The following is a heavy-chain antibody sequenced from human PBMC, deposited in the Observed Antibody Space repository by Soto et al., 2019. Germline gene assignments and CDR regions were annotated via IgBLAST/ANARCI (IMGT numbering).Heavy chain of an antibody. J-gene: IGHJ4*02. CDR2: INHSGST. V-gene: IGHV4-34*01. D-gene: IGHD6-6*01. CDR3: ARVGAARPGDY. Sequence: SETLSLTCAVYGGSFSGYYWSWIRQPPGKGLEWIGEINHSGSTNYNPSLKSRVTISVDTSKNQFSLKLSSVTAADTAVYYCARVGAARPGDYWGQGTLVTVS. CDR1: GGSFSGYY.